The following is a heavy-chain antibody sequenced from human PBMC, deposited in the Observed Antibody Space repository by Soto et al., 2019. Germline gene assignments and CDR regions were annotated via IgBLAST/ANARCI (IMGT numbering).Heavy chain of an antibody. CDR2: ISYDGSNK. V-gene: IGHV3-30-3*01. J-gene: IGHJ6*02. D-gene: IGHD3-3*01. CDR3: ARGRGVLRFLEWLPARGKRNGMDV. CDR1: GFTFSSYA. Sequence: VQLVESGGGVVQPGRSLRLSCAASGFTFSSYAMHWVRQAPGKGLEWVAVISYDGSNKYYADSVKGRFTISRDNSKNTLYLQMNSLRAEDTAVYYCARGRGVLRFLEWLPARGKRNGMDVWGQGTTVTVSS.